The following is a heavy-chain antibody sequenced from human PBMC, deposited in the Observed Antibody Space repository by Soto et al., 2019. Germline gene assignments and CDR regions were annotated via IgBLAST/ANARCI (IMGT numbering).Heavy chain of an antibody. V-gene: IGHV3-23*01. CDR3: AFNSGSGSYYFDY. CDR1: GFTFSSYA. D-gene: IGHD3-10*01. Sequence: EVQLLESGGGLVQPGGSLRLSCAASGFTFSSYAMWWVRQAPGKGLECVSAISGGGETTYYAASVKGRFTISRDNSKDTLFLQMNSLRAEDTAVYYCAFNSGSGSYYFDYWGQRTLVTVSS. CDR2: ISGGGETT. J-gene: IGHJ4*02.